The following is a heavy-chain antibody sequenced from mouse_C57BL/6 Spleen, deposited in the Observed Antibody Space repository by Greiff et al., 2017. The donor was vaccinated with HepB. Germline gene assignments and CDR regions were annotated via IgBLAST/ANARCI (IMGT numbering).Heavy chain of an antibody. CDR3: ARYGGGSSDPFAY. J-gene: IGHJ3*01. CDR1: GYTFTSYG. Sequence: VQLKESGAELARPGASVKLSCKASGYTFTSYGISWVKQRTGQGLEWIGEIYPRSGNTYYNEKFKGKATLTADKSSSTAYMELRSLTSEDSAVYFCARYGGGSSDPFAYWGQGTLVTVSA. CDR2: IYPRSGNT. V-gene: IGHV1-81*01. D-gene: IGHD1-1*01.